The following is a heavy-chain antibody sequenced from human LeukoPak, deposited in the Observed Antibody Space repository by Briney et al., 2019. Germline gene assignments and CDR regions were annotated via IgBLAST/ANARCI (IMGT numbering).Heavy chain of an antibody. D-gene: IGHD5-12*01. Sequence: ASVKVSCKASGGTFSNYALSWVRQAPGQGLEWMGAIIPFLDTSNYPPKFQDRVTITTDESTSTACMELSSLRSDDTAVYYCARAQAGNYDWPLDLWGQGTLVTVSS. CDR1: GGTFSNYA. J-gene: IGHJ5*02. V-gene: IGHV1-69*05. CDR3: ARAQAGNYDWPLDL. CDR2: IIPFLDTS.